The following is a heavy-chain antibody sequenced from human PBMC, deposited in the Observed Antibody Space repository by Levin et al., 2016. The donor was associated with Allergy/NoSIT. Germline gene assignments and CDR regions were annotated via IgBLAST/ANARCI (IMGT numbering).Heavy chain of an antibody. CDR2: IHYSGGT. D-gene: IGHD2-8*01. CDR3: ARYKEIVLGDTYRHYLDV. V-gene: IGHV4-59*01. J-gene: IGHJ6*03. Sequence: WIRQPPGKELECIGHIHYSGGTAYNPSLKSRVTISVDTSKNQVSLKLTSVTAADTAVYYCARYKEIVLGDTYRHYLDVWGKGATVTVSS.